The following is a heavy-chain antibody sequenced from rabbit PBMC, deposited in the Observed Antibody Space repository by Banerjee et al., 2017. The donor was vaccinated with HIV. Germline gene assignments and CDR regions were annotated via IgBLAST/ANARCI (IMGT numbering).Heavy chain of an antibody. J-gene: IGHJ3*01. V-gene: IGHV1S47*01. D-gene: IGHD8-1*01. CDR2: INTSSGNT. Sequence: QEQLEESGGDLVKPEGSLTLTGTASGFDFSSDAMCWVRQAPGKGLEWIGCINTSSGNTVYASWAKGRFTISRSTSLNTVTLQMTSLTAADTATYFCARGAGSGYRLDLWGPGTLVTVS. CDR1: GFDFSSDA. CDR3: ARGAGSGYRLDL.